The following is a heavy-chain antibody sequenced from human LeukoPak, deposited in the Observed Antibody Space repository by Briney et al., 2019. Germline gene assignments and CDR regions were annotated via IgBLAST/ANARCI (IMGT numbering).Heavy chain of an antibody. Sequence: ASVTVSFKASGYTFTSYGISWVRQAPGQGLEWMGWIGAYNGNTNYAQKLQGRVTMTTDTSTSTAYMELRSLRSDDTAVYYCARDGYGDRSFDYWGQGTLVTVSS. D-gene: IGHD4-17*01. CDR1: GYTFTSYG. CDR3: ARDGYGDRSFDY. CDR2: IGAYNGNT. J-gene: IGHJ4*02. V-gene: IGHV1-18*01.